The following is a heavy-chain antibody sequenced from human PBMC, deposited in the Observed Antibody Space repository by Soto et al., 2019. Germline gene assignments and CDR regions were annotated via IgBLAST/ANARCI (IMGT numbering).Heavy chain of an antibody. CDR1: GGSISRSSYY. D-gene: IGHD2-2*02. Sequence: QLQLQESGPGLVKPSETLSLTCTVSGGSISRSSYYWGWIRQPPGKGLEWIGSIYYSGSTYYRPSLKSPATISVDTSKNQFSLKLSSVTAADTAVYYCARQVPAAIRLGWFDPWGQGTLVTVSS. J-gene: IGHJ5*02. CDR3: ARQVPAAIRLGWFDP. CDR2: IYYSGST. V-gene: IGHV4-39*01.